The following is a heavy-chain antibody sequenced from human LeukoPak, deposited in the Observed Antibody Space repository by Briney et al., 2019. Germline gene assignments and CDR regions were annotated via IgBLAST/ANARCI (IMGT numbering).Heavy chain of an antibody. CDR2: INPNTGGT. J-gene: IGHJ4*02. V-gene: IGHV1-2*02. D-gene: IGHD5-12*01. CDR3: ARDLATIDGIAWYYFEN. CDR1: GYTFTDHY. Sequence: ASVKLSCEASGYTFTDHYIHWVRQAPGQGFEWMGWINPNTGGTDYAQRFQDRIAISTYTSITTVYMELSSLDSDDTALYYCARDLATIDGIAWYYFENWGQGTLVTVS.